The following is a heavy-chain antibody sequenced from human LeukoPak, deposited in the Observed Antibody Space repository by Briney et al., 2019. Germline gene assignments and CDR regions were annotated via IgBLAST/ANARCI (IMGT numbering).Heavy chain of an antibody. CDR1: GYTFTSFG. V-gene: IGHV1-69*13. J-gene: IGHJ4*02. CDR2: IIPIFGTA. CDR3: ARSHWDSGTYYYDSSGYPFDY. D-gene: IGHD3-22*01. Sequence: SVKVSCKASGYTFTSFGISWVRQAPGQGLEWMGGIIPIFGTANYAQKFQGRVTITADESTSTAYMELSSLRSEDTAVYYCARSHWDSGTYYYDSSGYPFDYWGQGTLVTVSS.